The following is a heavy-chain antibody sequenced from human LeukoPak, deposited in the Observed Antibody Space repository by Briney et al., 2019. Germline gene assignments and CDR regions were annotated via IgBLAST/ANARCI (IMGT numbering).Heavy chain of an antibody. J-gene: IGHJ4*02. CDR2: INHSGST. Sequence: SETLSLTCAVYGGSFSGYYWSWIRQPPGKGLEWIGEINHSGSTNYNPSLKSRVTISVDTSKNQFSLKLSSVTAADTAVYYCARCALYSGSSFDYWGQGTLVTVSS. CDR3: ARCALYSGSSFDY. CDR1: GGSFSGYY. V-gene: IGHV4-34*01. D-gene: IGHD6-6*01.